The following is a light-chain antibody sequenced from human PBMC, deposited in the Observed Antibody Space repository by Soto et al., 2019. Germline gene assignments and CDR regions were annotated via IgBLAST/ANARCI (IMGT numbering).Light chain of an antibody. J-gene: IGKJ1*01. CDR3: QQYTNTNNPWM. CDR2: DAS. CDR1: HTISTW. V-gene: IGKV1-5*01. Sequence: DTQVPQSPPTLSASVGDRVTITCRASHTISTWMAWYQQKPGKAPKLLVYDASTLQSGVASRFSGSGSGTEFTLIISGLQPDDSATYYCQQYTNTNNPWMFGQGTKVDIK.